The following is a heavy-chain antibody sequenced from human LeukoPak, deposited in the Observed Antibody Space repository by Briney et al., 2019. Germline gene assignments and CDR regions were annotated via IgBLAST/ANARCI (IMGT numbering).Heavy chain of an antibody. J-gene: IGHJ6*03. CDR1: GFTFSAHW. Sequence: GGSLRLSCAASGFTFSAHWMSWVGQAPGKGLEWVADIKPGGSGKYYVDSVKGRFTTSRDNHKKSLYLQMNSLRAEDTAVYYCARERLKYCSGGSCSYYYYMDVWGKGTTVTVSS. CDR2: IKPGGSGK. CDR3: ARERLKYCSGGSCSYYYYMDV. D-gene: IGHD2-15*01. V-gene: IGHV3-7*01.